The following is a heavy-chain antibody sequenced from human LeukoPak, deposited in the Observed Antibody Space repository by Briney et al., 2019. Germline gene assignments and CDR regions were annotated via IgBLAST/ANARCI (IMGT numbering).Heavy chain of an antibody. D-gene: IGHD3-16*01. V-gene: IGHV1-69*04. Sequence: SVKVSCKASGGTFSSYAISWVRQAPGQGLEWMGRIIPILGIANYAQRFQGRVTMTRDKSTSSVYMDLSTLTSEDTAVYYCARHDPGWFDTWGQGTLVTVSS. CDR2: IIPILGIA. CDR1: GGTFSSYA. CDR3: ARHDPGWFDT. J-gene: IGHJ5*02.